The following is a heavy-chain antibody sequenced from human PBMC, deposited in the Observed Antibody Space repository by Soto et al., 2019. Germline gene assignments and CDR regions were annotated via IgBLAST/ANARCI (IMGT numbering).Heavy chain of an antibody. V-gene: IGHV1-2*02. CDR1: GYSITEYY. CDR3: ARASGSPLTGDAPRGF. CDR2: INPTTGGT. Sequence: ASVKVSSKASGYSITEYYLHWVRQAPAQGLEWMGWINPTTGGTTYAQKFEGRPTMTRDRSVNTAYMELSRLRSDDTALSFCARASGSPLTGDAPRGFWGQGSLVTVSS. D-gene: IGHD2-2*01. J-gene: IGHJ4*02.